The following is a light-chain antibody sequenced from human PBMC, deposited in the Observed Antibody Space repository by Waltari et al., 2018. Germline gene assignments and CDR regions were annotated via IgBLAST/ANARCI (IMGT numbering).Light chain of an antibody. CDR1: QDISKY. J-gene: IGKJ3*01. CDR2: DAS. CDR3: QQYDNLLFT. Sequence: DIQMTQSPSSLSATVGDRVTITCQASQDISKYLNWYQQKPGKAPKLLNYDASNLETGVPSRFSGSGSGTDFTFTISSLQPEDIATYYCQQYDNLLFTFGPGTKVDIK. V-gene: IGKV1-33*01.